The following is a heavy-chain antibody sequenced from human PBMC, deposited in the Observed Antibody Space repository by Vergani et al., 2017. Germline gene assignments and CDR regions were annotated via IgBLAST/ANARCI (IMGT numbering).Heavy chain of an antibody. Sequence: EVQLVESGGGLVQPGRSLRLSCAASGFTFDDYAMHWVRQAPGKGLEWVSGISWNSGSIGYADSVKGRFTISRDNAKNSLFLQMSSLKVEDTGVYYCARERSNEWFDYWSQGTRVTVS. CDR3: ARERSNEWFDY. J-gene: IGHJ4*02. V-gene: IGHV3-9*01. D-gene: IGHD4-11*01. CDR1: GFTFDDYA. CDR2: ISWNSGSI.